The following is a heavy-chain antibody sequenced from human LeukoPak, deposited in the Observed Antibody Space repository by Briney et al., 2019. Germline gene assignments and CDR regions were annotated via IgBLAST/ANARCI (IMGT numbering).Heavy chain of an antibody. V-gene: IGHV1-18*01. CDR3: ARDGRGAVAGFGADY. Sequence: WASVKVSCKASGYTFTSYGISWVRQAPGQGLEWMGWISAYNGNTNYAQKLQGRVTMTTDTSTSTAYMELRSLRSDDTAVYYCARDGRGAVAGFGADYWGQGTLVTVSS. CDR2: ISAYNGNT. J-gene: IGHJ4*02. D-gene: IGHD6-19*01. CDR1: GYTFTSYG.